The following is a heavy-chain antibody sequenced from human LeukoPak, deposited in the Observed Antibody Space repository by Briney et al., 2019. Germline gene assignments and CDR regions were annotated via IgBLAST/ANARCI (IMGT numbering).Heavy chain of an antibody. CDR1: GYSFPNYW. CDR2: IYPGDSDT. J-gene: IGHJ4*02. D-gene: IGHD3-3*01. CDR3: ARHGRQGFLESPFDY. Sequence: GESLKISCKGSGYSFPNYWIAWVRQMPGKGLEWMGTIYPGDSDTRNSPSFQGQVTISADKSISTAYLQWSSLKASDSAMYYCARHGRQGFLESPFDYWGQGTLVTVSS. V-gene: IGHV5-51*01.